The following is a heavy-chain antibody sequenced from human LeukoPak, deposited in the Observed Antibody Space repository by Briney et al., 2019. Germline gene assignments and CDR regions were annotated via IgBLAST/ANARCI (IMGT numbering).Heavy chain of an antibody. Sequence: PGGSLRLSCAASGFTFSSYWMSWVRQAPGKGLEWVANIKQDGSEKYYVDSVKGRFTISRDNAKNSLYLQMNSLRAEDTAVYYCARDPNYDSSGCVYYYYYGMDVWGQGITVTVSS. V-gene: IGHV3-7*01. CDR2: IKQDGSEK. J-gene: IGHJ6*02. CDR1: GFTFSSYW. CDR3: ARDPNYDSSGCVYYYYYGMDV. D-gene: IGHD3-22*01.